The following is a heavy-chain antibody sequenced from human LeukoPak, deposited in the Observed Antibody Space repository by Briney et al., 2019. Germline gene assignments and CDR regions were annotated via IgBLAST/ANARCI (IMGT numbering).Heavy chain of an antibody. D-gene: IGHD3-10*01. Sequence: GGSLRLSCAASGFTFSSYFMIWVGQAPGKGLEWVSYISSSSSTIYYADSVKGRFTLSRDNAKNSLFLKMNRLRAEDTAVFYLARELWLGDGADAFWLWGQRAMVTVSS. CDR1: GFTFSSYF. CDR3: ARELWLGDGADAFWL. J-gene: IGHJ3*01. CDR2: ISSSSSTI. V-gene: IGHV3-48*04.